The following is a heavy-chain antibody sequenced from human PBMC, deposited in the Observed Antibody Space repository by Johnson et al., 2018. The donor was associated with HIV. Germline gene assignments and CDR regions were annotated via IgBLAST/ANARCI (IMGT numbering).Heavy chain of an antibody. J-gene: IGHJ3*02. CDR1: EFIFSTLG. V-gene: IGHV3-30*03. CDR2: ISYDGNNK. Sequence: QVKLVESGGGVVQPGRSLRLSCAASEFIFSTLGMHWVRQAPGKGLEWVAVISYDGNNKYYADSVKGRFTISREDAKNSLYLQMNSLRAGDTAVYYCARESLRRIAVSGPGDSAFDIWGQGTMVTVSS. D-gene: IGHD6-19*01. CDR3: ARESLRRIAVSGPGDSAFDI.